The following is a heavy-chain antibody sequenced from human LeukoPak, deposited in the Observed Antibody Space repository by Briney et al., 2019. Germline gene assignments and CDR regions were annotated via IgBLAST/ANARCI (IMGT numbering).Heavy chain of an antibody. Sequence: ASVKVSCKASGYTFTSYGISWVRQAPGQGLEWMGWISAYNGNTNYPQKLQGRVTVTTDTSTTTAYMELRSLRSDDTAVYYCARGLHKMMYYYDSSGYDYWGQGTLVTVS. V-gene: IGHV1-18*01. CDR3: ARGLHKMMYYYDSSGYDY. CDR1: GYTFTSYG. D-gene: IGHD3-22*01. J-gene: IGHJ4*02. CDR2: ISAYNGNT.